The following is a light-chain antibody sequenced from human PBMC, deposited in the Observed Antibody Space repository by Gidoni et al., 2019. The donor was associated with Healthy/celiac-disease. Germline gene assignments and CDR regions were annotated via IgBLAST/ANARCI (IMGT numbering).Light chain of an antibody. Sequence: DIQMTQSPSTLSASIGDRVTITCRASQSISSWLAWYQPKPGKTPKLLIYKASSLESGVPSRFSGSGSGTEFTLTISSLQPDDFAAYYCQQYNNYRTFGQGTKVEIK. V-gene: IGKV1-5*03. J-gene: IGKJ1*01. CDR2: KAS. CDR1: QSISSW. CDR3: QQYNNYRT.